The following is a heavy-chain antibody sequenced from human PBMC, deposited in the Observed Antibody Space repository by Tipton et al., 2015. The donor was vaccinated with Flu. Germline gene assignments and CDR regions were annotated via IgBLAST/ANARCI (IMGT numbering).Heavy chain of an antibody. V-gene: IGHV3-23*01. CDR2: ISGGGAIT. J-gene: IGHJ4*02. D-gene: IGHD6-19*01. CDR3: AKVIPELVAGLDY. CDR1: GFTFSRYA. Sequence: SLRLSCEASGFTFSRYAMSWVRQAPGKGLEWVSGISGGGAITYFADSVKGRFTISRDNSKNTLVSQMNSLRAEDTAVYYCAKVIPELVAGLDYWGQGTLVAVSS.